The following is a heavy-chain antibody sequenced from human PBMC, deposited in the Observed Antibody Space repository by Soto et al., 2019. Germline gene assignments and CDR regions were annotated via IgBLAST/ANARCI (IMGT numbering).Heavy chain of an antibody. CDR1: GGSISSGGYY. V-gene: IGHV4-31*03. J-gene: IGHJ6*02. CDR2: IYYTGST. Sequence: QVQLQESGPGLVKPSQTLSLTCSVSGGSISSGGYYWSWIRQHPGKGPEWIGYIYYTGSTDYNPSLKSRVFISVDTSKDQFSLKLTSVTAADTAVYYCARVDRYYYYGMDVWGQGTTVTVSS. CDR3: ARVDRYYYYGMDV.